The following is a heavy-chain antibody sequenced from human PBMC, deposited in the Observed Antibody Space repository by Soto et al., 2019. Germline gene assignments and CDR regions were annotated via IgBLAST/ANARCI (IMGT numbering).Heavy chain of an antibody. CDR2: INHSGLT. V-gene: IGHV4-59*08. D-gene: IGHD3-10*01. Sequence: QVQLQESGPGLVKPSETLSLTCSVSGGSITSHYCSWFRQPPGKGLEWIGYINHSGLTSYNPSLKSRVTMXVXTXXNHFSLKVNSVTAADTALYYCARQGFGQLHGLVDVWGPGTTVTVSS. J-gene: IGHJ6*02. CDR1: GGSITSHY. CDR3: ARQGFGQLHGLVDV.